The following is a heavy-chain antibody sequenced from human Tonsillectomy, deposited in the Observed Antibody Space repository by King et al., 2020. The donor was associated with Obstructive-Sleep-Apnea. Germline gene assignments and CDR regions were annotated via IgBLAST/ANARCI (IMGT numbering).Heavy chain of an antibody. V-gene: IGHV3-30*02. CDR1: GFTFSSYG. CDR2: IRYDGSNK. D-gene: IGHD2-15*01. CDR3: AKDQLDIVVVVAATGGWFDY. J-gene: IGHJ4*02. Sequence: QLVQSGGGVVQPGGSLRLSCAASGFTFSSYGMHWVRQAPGKGLEWVAFIRYDGSNKYYADSVKGRFTISRDNSKNTLYLQMNSLRAEDTAVYYCAKDQLDIVVVVAATGGWFDYWGQGTLVTVSS.